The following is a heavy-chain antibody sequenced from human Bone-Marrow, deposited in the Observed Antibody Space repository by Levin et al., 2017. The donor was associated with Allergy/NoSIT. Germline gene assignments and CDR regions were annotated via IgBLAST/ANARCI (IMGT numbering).Heavy chain of an antibody. D-gene: IGHD2-2*01. CDR1: GFTFTNAW. J-gene: IGHJ2*01. V-gene: IGHV3-15*01. CDR3: TTDQYQILRYWYFDL. Sequence: SCEVSGFTFTNAWMNWVRQAPGKGPEWVGRIKSKTDGETTIYAAPVKDRFTISRDDSKNTLYLQMNSLKTEDTAVYYCTTDQYQILRYWYFDLWGRGTLVAVSS. CDR2: IKSKTDGETT.